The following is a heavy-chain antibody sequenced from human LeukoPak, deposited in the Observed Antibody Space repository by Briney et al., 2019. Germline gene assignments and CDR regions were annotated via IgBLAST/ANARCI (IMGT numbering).Heavy chain of an antibody. D-gene: IGHD1-26*01. V-gene: IGHV3-48*03. CDR1: GLTFNNYE. CDR2: IGPGGIST. Sequence: PGGSLRLSCAASGLTFNNYELHWVRQTPGKGLEWISYIGPGGISTYADSVRGRFTISRDNARNSWYLQMNSLRAEDTAIYYCATEMELGSTSDGFDYWGQGSLVTVSS. J-gene: IGHJ4*02. CDR3: ATEMELGSTSDGFDY.